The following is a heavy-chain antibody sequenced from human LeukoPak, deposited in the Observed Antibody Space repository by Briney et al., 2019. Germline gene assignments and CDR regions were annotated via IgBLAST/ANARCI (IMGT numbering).Heavy chain of an antibody. Sequence: SETLSLTCTVSGGSISSYYWSWIRQPPGKGLEWIAYIYYNGATNYNPSLKSRVTISVDTSKNQFSLKLSSVTAADTAVYYCARATRLQAGGYYFDYWGQGTLVTVSS. CDR3: ARATRLQAGGYYFDY. J-gene: IGHJ4*02. D-gene: IGHD5-24*01. CDR2: IYYNGAT. CDR1: GGSISSYY. V-gene: IGHV4-59*12.